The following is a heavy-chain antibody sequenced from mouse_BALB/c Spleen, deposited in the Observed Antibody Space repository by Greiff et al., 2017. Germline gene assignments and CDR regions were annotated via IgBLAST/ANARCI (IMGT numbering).Heavy chain of an antibody. CDR2: ISYDGSN. V-gene: IGHV3-6*02. CDR3: ARKYGNPAWFAY. J-gene: IGHJ3*01. Sequence: EVQLQQSGPGLVKPSQSLSLTCSVTGYSITSGYYWNWIRQFPGNKLEWMGYISYDGSNNYNPSLKNRISITRDTSKNQFFLKLNSVTTEDTATYYCARKYGNPAWFAYWGQGTLVTVSA. D-gene: IGHD2-10*02. CDR1: GYSITSGYY.